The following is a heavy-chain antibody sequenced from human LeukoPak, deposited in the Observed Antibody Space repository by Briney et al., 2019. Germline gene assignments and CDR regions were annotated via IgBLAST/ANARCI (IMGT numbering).Heavy chain of an antibody. D-gene: IGHD2-21*01. V-gene: IGHV4-4*07. J-gene: IGHJ5*01. Sequence: PSETLSLTCTVSGDFISPHRLSWIRQPAGKGLEFVGRMAQSGNTDYNPSLRSRLTMSLDTSKKQFSLKLSSVTAAGTAVYYCARDLEFCGGFSCYPYWVHSWGQGILVTVSS. CDR3: ARDLEFCGGFSCYPYWVHS. CDR2: MAQSGNT. CDR1: GDFISPHR.